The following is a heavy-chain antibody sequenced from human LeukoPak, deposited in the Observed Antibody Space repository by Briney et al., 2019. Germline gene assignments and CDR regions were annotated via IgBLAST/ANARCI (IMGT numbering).Heavy chain of an antibody. CDR1: GFTFSSYA. V-gene: IGHV3-23*01. Sequence: GGSLRLSCAASGFTFSSYAMSWVRQAPGKGLEWVSAISGSGGSTYYADSVKGRFTISRDNSKNTLYLQMNSLRAEDTAVYYCAKDGNAYSSSWGAFDYWGQGTLVTVSS. CDR2: ISGSGGST. J-gene: IGHJ4*02. CDR3: AKDGNAYSSSWGAFDY. D-gene: IGHD6-13*01.